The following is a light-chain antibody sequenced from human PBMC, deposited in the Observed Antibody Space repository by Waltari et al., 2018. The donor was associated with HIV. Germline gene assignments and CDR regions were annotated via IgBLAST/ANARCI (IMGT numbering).Light chain of an antibody. CDR3: ESYTSTSVWV. J-gene: IGLJ3*02. Sequence: QSALTQPASVSGSPGQSITISCTGSSSAVGGYNYVSWYQQHPGKAPRLMIYDVSPRPAGCSDRFSGSKSGDTASLTISGLQAEDEADYYCESYTSTSVWVFGGGTRLTVL. CDR2: DVS. V-gene: IGLV2-14*03. CDR1: SSAVGGYNY.